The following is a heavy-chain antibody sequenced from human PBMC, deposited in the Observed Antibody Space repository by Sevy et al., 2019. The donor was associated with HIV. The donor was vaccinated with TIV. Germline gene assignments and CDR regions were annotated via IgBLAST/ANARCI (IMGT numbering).Heavy chain of an antibody. V-gene: IGHV3-9*01. D-gene: IGHD6-19*01. J-gene: IGHJ5*02. CDR2: ISWNSGSI. CDR1: GFTFDDYV. CDR3: AKDRYSSGWTGGWFDP. Sequence: GGSLRLSCAASGFTFDDYVMHWVRQAPGKGLEWVSGISWNSGSIGYADSVKGRFTISRDNAKNSLYLQMNSLRVEDTALYYCAKDRYSSGWTGGWFDPWGQGTLVTVSS.